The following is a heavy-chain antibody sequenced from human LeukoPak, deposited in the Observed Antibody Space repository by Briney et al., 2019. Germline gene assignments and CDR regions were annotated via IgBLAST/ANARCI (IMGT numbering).Heavy chain of an antibody. J-gene: IGHJ6*02. CDR1: GFTFSSYW. D-gene: IGHD2-15*01. CDR2: INSDGSST. Sequence: GRSLRLSCAASGFTFSSYWMHWVRQAPGKGLVWVSRINSDGSSTTYADSVKGRFTISRDNAKNTLYLQMNSLRAEDTAVYYCARGHGYCSGGSCSYYYGMDVWGQGTTVTVSS. V-gene: IGHV3-74*01. CDR3: ARGHGYCSGGSCSYYYGMDV.